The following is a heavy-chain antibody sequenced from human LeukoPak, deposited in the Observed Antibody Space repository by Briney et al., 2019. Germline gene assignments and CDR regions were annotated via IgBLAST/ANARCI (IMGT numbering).Heavy chain of an antibody. Sequence: AGGSLRLSCAASGFTFSSYWISWVRQAPGKVLDWVANINQDGSEKYYVDSVKGRFTISRDNAKNSLYLQMNSLRAEDTAVYYCARHVVAVGFDYWGQGTLVTVSS. CDR2: INQDGSEK. J-gene: IGHJ4*02. D-gene: IGHD3-22*01. CDR3: ARHVVAVGFDY. CDR1: GFTFSSYW. V-gene: IGHV3-7*01.